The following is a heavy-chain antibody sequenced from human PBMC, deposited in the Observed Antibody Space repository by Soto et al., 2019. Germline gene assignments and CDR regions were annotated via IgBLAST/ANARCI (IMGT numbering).Heavy chain of an antibody. V-gene: IGHV3-30*03. CDR1: GFIFSDFG. Sequence: ESGGGVVQPGRSLRRSCAASGFIFSDFGMHWVRQAPGKGLEWVAVISTDGLNKYYADSVRGRLTVSRDDSKSTLYLQMNSLRVEDTAVYYCARPRLTNYYYFGMDVWGQGTTVTVSS. D-gene: IGHD2-8*01. CDR2: ISTDGLNK. J-gene: IGHJ6*02. CDR3: ARPRLTNYYYFGMDV.